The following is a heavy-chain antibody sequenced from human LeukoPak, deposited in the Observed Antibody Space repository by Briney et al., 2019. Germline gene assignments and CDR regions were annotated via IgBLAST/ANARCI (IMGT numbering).Heavy chain of an antibody. V-gene: IGHV3-21*04. D-gene: IGHD2/OR15-2a*01. Sequence: GGSLRLSCAASGFTFSSYSMNWVRQAPGKGLEWVSSISSSSSYIYYADSVKGRFTISRDNSKNTLYLQMNSLRAEDTAVYYCARLSNSSWYGHWGQGTLVTVSS. CDR3: ARLSNSSWYGH. J-gene: IGHJ5*02. CDR1: GFTFSSYS. CDR2: ISSSSSYI.